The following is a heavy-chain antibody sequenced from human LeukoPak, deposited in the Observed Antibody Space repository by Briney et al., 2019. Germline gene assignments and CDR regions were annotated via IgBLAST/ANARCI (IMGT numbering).Heavy chain of an antibody. Sequence: GGSLRLSCAASGFTFSSYAMSWVRQAPGKGLEWVSAISGSGGSTYYADSAKGRFTISRDNSKNTLYLQMNSLRAEDTAVYYCAKDSKSYGSGERFDYWGQGTLVTVSS. J-gene: IGHJ4*02. CDR2: ISGSGGST. CDR3: AKDSKSYGSGERFDY. V-gene: IGHV3-23*01. CDR1: GFTFSSYA. D-gene: IGHD3-10*01.